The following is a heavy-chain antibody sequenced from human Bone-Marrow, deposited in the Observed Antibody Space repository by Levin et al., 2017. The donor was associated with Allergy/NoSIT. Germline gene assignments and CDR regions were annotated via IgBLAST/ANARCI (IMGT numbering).Heavy chain of an antibody. CDR1: GASISRGSFY. D-gene: IGHD3-10*01. V-gene: IGHV4-61*02. CDR2: INTIGNT. CDR3: AREGGYDTIAFDP. Sequence: NPSETLSLTCTVSGASISRGSFYWSWIRQPAGKGLEWIGRINTIGNTDYNPSLNGRVTISVDTSKNQCSLKLTTVTAADTAMYYCAREGGYDTIAFDPWGQGTLVTVSS. J-gene: IGHJ5*02.